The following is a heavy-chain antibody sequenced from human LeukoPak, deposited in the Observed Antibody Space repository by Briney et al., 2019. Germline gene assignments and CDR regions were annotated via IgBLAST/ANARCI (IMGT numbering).Heavy chain of an antibody. J-gene: IGHJ5*02. CDR1: GYTFTSYA. Sequence: GASVKVSCKASGYTFTSYAMNWVRQAPGQGLEWMGWINTNTGNPTYAQGFTGRFVFSLDTSVSTAYLQISSLKAEDTAVYYCARDRLTMVRGVPNWFDPWGQGTLVTVSS. V-gene: IGHV7-4-1*02. CDR3: ARDRLTMVRGVPNWFDP. CDR2: INTNTGNP. D-gene: IGHD3-10*01.